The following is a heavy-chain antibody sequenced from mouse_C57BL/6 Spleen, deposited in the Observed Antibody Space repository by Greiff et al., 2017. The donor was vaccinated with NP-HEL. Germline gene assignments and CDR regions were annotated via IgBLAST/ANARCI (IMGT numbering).Heavy chain of an antibody. D-gene: IGHD1-1*01. Sequence: QVQLQQPGAELVRPGSSVKLSCKASGYTFTSYWMHWVKQRPIQGLEWIGNIDPSDSETHYNQKFKDKATLTVDKSSSTAYMQLSSLTSEDSAVYYCASPFYYGSSSRYFDDWGTGTTVTVSS. J-gene: IGHJ1*03. CDR3: ASPFYYGSSSRYFDD. CDR1: GYTFTSYW. V-gene: IGHV1-52*01. CDR2: IDPSDSET.